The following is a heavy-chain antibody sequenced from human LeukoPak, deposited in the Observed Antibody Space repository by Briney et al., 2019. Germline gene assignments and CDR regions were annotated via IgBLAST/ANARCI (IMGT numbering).Heavy chain of an antibody. J-gene: IGHJ4*02. D-gene: IGHD5-18*01. CDR1: GFTFSNAC. V-gene: IGHV3-15*01. Sequence: GGSLRLSCAASGFTFSNACMSWVRQAPGKGLEWVGHVKTKTDGGTTDYAAPVKGRFTISRDDSKNTLYLQMNSLKTEDTAVYYCTTGAWIQLWLADYWGQGTLVTVSS. CDR3: TTGAWIQLWLADY. CDR2: VKTKTDGGTT.